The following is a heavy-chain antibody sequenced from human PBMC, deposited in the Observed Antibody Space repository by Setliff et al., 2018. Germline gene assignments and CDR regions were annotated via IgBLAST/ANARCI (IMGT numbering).Heavy chain of an antibody. Sequence: ASVKVSCKASGYTFTDCYIHWVRQAPGQGLEWMGRINPDSGGTNYAQKFQGRVTITADESTSTAYMELSSLRSEDTAVYYCAREPWYYNFWSGYTRDYFDYWGQGTLVTVSS. J-gene: IGHJ4*02. V-gene: IGHV1-2*06. CDR3: AREPWYYNFWSGYTRDYFDY. CDR1: GYTFTDCY. CDR2: INPDSGGT. D-gene: IGHD3-3*01.